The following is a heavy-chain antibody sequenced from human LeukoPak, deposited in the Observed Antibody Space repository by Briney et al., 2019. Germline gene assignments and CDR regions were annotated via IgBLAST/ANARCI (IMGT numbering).Heavy chain of an antibody. CDR2: FDPEDGEA. CDR1: GYTLTELS. D-gene: IGHD3-10*01. CDR3: ATTSTRSYGSGSYYGY. V-gene: IGHV1-24*01. J-gene: IGHJ4*02. Sequence: ASVTVSCKVSGYTLTELSMHWVRQAPGKGLEWMGGFDPEDGEAIYAQKFQGRVTMTEDTSTDTAYMELSSLRSEDTAVYYCATTSTRSYGSGSYYGYWGQGTLVTVSS.